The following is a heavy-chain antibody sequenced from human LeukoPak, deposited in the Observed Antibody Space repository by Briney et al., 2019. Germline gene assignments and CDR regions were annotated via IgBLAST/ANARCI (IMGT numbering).Heavy chain of an antibody. CDR3: ARVQIDYGGNSRAFDI. D-gene: IGHD4-23*01. CDR2: IYHSGST. CDR1: GYSISSGYY. J-gene: IGHJ3*02. Sequence: SETLSLTCTVSGYSISSGYYWGWIRQPPGKGLEWIGSIYHSGSTYYNPSLKSRVTISVDTSKNHFSLKLSSVTAADTAVYYCARVQIDYGGNSRAFDIWGQGTMVTVSS. V-gene: IGHV4-38-2*02.